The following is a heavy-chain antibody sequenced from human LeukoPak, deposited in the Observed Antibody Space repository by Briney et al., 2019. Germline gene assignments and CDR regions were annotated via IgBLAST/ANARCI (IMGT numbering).Heavy chain of an antibody. CDR1: GFTFSSYG. Sequence: GRSLRLSCAASGFTFSSYGMHWVRQAPGNGLEWVAVISYDGSNKYYADSVKGRFTISRDNSKNTLYLQMNSLRAEDTAVYYCAKLPDGRNAFDIWGQGTMVTVSS. D-gene: IGHD5-24*01. CDR3: AKLPDGRNAFDI. CDR2: ISYDGSNK. V-gene: IGHV3-30*18. J-gene: IGHJ3*02.